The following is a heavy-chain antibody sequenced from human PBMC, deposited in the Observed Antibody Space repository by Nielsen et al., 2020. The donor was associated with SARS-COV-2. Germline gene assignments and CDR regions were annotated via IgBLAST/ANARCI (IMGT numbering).Heavy chain of an antibody. CDR2: INHSGST. CDR1: GGSFSGYY. V-gene: IGHV4-34*01. J-gene: IGHJ6*02. Sequence: GSLRLSCAVYGGSFSGYYWSWIRQPPGKGLEWIGEINHSGSTNYNPSLKSRVTISVDTSKNQFSLKLSSVTAADTAVYYCASRAARRAPGYYYGMDVWGQGTTVTVSS. CDR3: ASRAARRAPGYYYGMDV. D-gene: IGHD6-6*01.